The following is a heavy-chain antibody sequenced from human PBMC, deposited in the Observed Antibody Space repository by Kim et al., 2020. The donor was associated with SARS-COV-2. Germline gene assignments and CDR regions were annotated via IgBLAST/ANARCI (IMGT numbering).Heavy chain of an antibody. V-gene: IGHV4-59*01. D-gene: IGHD6-6*01. Sequence: YNPSLKSRVTRSVDTSKNQFSLKLSSVTAADTAVYYCATGFSSSSRYFQHWGQGTLVTVSS. CDR3: ATGFSSSSRYFQH. J-gene: IGHJ1*01.